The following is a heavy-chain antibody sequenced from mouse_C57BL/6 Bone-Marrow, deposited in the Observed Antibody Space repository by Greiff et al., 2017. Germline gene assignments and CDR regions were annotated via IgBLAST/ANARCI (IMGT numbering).Heavy chain of an antibody. V-gene: IGHV1-82*01. CDR2: IYPGDGDT. CDR3: AGQLRLRNAMDY. CDR1: GYAFSSSW. Sequence: QVQLKESGPELVKPGASVKISCKASGYAFSSSWMNWVKQRPGKGLEWIGRIYPGDGDTNYNGKFKGKATLTADKSSSTAYMQLSSLTSEDSAVYFCAGQLRLRNAMDYWGQGTSVTVSS. D-gene: IGHD3-2*02. J-gene: IGHJ4*01.